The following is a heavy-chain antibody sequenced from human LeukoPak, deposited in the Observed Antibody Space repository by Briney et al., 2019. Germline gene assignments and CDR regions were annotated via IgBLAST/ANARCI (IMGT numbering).Heavy chain of an antibody. CDR2: ISAYNGNT. CDR1: GYTFTRYY. J-gene: IGHJ4*02. V-gene: IGHV1-18*04. Sequence: ASAKVSCKASGYTFTRYYMHWVRQAPGQGLEGMGWISAYNGNTIYAQKVKGRVTMTTDTSTSTAYMELRSLKSDDTAVYYCARASYCSGGSCYSDYWGQGTLVTVSS. CDR3: ARASYCSGGSCYSDY. D-gene: IGHD2-15*01.